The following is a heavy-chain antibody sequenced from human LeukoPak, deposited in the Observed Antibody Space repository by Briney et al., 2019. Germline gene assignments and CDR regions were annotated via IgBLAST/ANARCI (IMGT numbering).Heavy chain of an antibody. J-gene: IGHJ6*02. D-gene: IGHD6-19*01. CDR3: ARFTWAQEQWLVSPGYYYYGMDV. CDR2: IWYDGSNK. Sequence: PGGSLRLSCAASGFTFSSYGMHWVRQAPGKGLEWVAVIWYDGSNKYYADSVKGRFTISRDNSKNTLYLQMNSLRAEDTAVYYCARFTWAQEQWLVSPGYYYYGMDVWGQGTTVTVSS. V-gene: IGHV3-33*01. CDR1: GFTFSSYG.